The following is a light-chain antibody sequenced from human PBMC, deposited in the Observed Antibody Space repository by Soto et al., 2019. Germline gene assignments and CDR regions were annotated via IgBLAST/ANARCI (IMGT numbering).Light chain of an antibody. CDR2: GDN. J-gene: IGLJ2*01. CDR3: AAWDGSLNNVL. CDR1: GSSIGTNT. V-gene: IGLV1-44*01. Sequence: QSVVTQPPSASVTPGQRVTISCSGSGSSIGTNTVNWYRQLPGTAPKLLIYGDNQRPSGVPDRFSGSKSGTSASLAISGLQSEDEADYYCAAWDGSLNNVLFGGGTKLTVL.